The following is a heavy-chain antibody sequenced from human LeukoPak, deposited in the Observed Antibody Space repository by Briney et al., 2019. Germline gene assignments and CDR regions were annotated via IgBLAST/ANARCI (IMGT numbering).Heavy chain of an antibody. CDR1: GGSFSGYY. CDR3: ARGPPGP. V-gene: IGHV4-34*01. Sequence: SETLSLTCAVYGGSFSGYYWSWIRQPPGKGLEWIGEINHSGSTNYNPSLKSRVTISVDTSKNQFSLKLSSVTAADTAVYYCARGPPGPWGQGTLVVVSS. CDR2: INHSGST. J-gene: IGHJ5*02.